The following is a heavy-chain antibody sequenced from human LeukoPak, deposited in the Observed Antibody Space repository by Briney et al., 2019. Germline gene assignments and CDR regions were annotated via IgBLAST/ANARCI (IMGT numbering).Heavy chain of an antibody. D-gene: IGHD6-13*01. V-gene: IGHV2-5*02. Sequence: SGPTLVKPTQTLTLTCTFSGFSLSTSGVGVGWIRQPPGKALEWLALIYWDDDKRYSPSLKTRLTISKDTSKNQVVLTLTNMDPVDTATYYCARMAPAAAGIDYWGQGTLVTVSS. CDR3: ARMAPAAAGIDY. CDR1: GFSLSTSGVG. CDR2: IYWDDDK. J-gene: IGHJ4*02.